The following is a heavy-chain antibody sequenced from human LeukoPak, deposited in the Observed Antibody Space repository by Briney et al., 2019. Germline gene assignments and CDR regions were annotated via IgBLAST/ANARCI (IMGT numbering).Heavy chain of an antibody. CDR1: DGSINSYY. J-gene: IGHJ4*02. CDR2: IYYSGST. V-gene: IGHV4-59*08. Sequence: SETLSLTCSVSDGSINSYYWTWIRQSPGKGLEWIGHIYYSGSTKYNPSLMSRVTMSADTSKNQFSLRLTSVTAADTAVYYCARYSGSPTWYLDFWGQGALVTVSS. CDR3: ARYSGSPTWYLDF. D-gene: IGHD1-26*01.